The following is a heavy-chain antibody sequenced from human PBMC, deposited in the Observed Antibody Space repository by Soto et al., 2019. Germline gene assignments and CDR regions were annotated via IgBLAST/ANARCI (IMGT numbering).Heavy chain of an antibody. CDR1: GYTFTSYY. Sequence: ASVEVSCKASGYTFTSYYINWVLQATGEGLEWMGWMNPNSGNTGYAQKFQGRVTMTRNTSISTAYMELSSLRSEDTAVYYCARGREMRRYYYYYYGMDVWGQGTTVTVSS. J-gene: IGHJ6*02. V-gene: IGHV1-8*01. CDR2: MNPNSGNT. D-gene: IGHD1-26*01. CDR3: ARGREMRRYYYYYYGMDV.